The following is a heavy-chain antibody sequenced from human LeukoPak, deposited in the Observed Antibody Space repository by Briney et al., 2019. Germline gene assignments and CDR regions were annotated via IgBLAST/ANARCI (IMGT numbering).Heavy chain of an antibody. CDR2: IIGSGGST. CDR3: ALLYSYGYAY. D-gene: IGHD5-18*01. CDR1: GFTLSSYA. V-gene: IGHV3-23*01. J-gene: IGHJ4*02. Sequence: GSLRLSCAASGFTLSSYAMSWVRQAPRKGLEWVSAIIGSGGSTYYADSVKGRFTISRDNSKNTLYLQMNSLRAEDTAVYYCALLYSYGYAYWGQGTLVTVSS.